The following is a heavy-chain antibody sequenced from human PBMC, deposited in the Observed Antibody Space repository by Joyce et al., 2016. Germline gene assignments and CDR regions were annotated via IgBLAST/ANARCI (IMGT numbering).Heavy chain of an antibody. CDR3: ARAHSSGWSDY. CDR1: GYTFTRNY. CDR2: IDPSEGST. Sequence: QVQLVQSGAEVKKPGASVKVSCKAPGYTFTRNYIHLVRQGPGQGLEWMGVIDPSEGSTGYAQKLQGRVTMTMDTSTSTVYMELSRLRSEDTAVYYCARAHSSGWSDYWGQGTLVTVSS. D-gene: IGHD6-19*01. J-gene: IGHJ4*02. V-gene: IGHV1-46*04.